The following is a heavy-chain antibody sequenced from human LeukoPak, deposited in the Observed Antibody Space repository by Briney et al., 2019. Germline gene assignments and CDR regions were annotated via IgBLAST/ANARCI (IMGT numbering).Heavy chain of an antibody. CDR3: ARGYYDILTGYYMEAAKYYYYGMDV. Sequence: GASVKVSCKASGGTFSSYAISWVRQAPGQGLEWMGGIIPIFGTANYAQKFQSRVTITADESTSTAYMELSSLRSEDTAVYYCARGYYDILTGYYMEAAKYYYYGMDVWGQGTTVTVSS. J-gene: IGHJ6*02. CDR2: IIPIFGTA. V-gene: IGHV1-69*13. D-gene: IGHD3-9*01. CDR1: GGTFSSYA.